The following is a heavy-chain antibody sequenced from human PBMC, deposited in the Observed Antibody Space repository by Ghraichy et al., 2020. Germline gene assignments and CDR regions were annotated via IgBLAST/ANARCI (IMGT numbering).Heavy chain of an antibody. CDR1: GFTFSSYA. D-gene: IGHD4-17*01. V-gene: IGHV3-23*01. CDR2: ISGSGGST. Sequence: GESLNISCAASGFTFSSYAMSWVRQAPGKGLEWVSAISGSGGSTYYADSVKGRFTISRDNSKNTLYLQMNSLRAEDTAVYYCAKDGGDFDYWGQGTLVTVSS. J-gene: IGHJ4*02. CDR3: AKDGGDFDY.